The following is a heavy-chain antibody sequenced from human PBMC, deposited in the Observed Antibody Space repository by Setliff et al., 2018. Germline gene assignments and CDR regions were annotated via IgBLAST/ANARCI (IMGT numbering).Heavy chain of an antibody. CDR1: GGSFSNYA. CDR3: ARSPALLGIVYLDP. V-gene: IGHV1-69*05. J-gene: IGHJ5*02. D-gene: IGHD2-15*01. CDR2: LIPMFGTP. Sequence: SVKVSCKASGGSFSNYAISWVRQAPGQGLEWMGGLIPMFGTPGYAQKFQDRVTITTDESTSTAYMELNSLTSEDTAVYYCARSPALLGIVYLDPWGQGARVTVSS.